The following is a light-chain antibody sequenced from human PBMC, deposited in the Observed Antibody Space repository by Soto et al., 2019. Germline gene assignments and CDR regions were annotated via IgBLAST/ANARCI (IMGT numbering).Light chain of an antibody. CDR2: RAS. V-gene: IGKV1-5*03. J-gene: IGKJ2*01. Sequence: DIQMTQSPSTLSASVGDRVTITCRASQSIDTALAWYQQKPGKAPNLLIYRASNLESGVPSRFSGSGSGTEFTLAISILQPDDFATYYCQQYGRFLTFGQGTKLEIK. CDR3: QQYGRFLT. CDR1: QSIDTA.